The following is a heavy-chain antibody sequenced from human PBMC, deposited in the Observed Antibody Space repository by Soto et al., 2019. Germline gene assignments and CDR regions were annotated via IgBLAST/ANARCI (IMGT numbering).Heavy chain of an antibody. Sequence: QVQLQSWGAGLLKPSETLSLTCAVYGGSFSGYSWSWIRQSPGKGLVWIGEISQSGSINFNPSLKGRVTMSVDTSKSQFSLQLSSVTAADTAVYYCARGALRGSPNRRTRFDPWGQGTLVTVSS. CDR3: ARGALRGSPNRRTRFDP. V-gene: IGHV4-34*01. CDR1: GGSFSGYS. D-gene: IGHD2-2*01. J-gene: IGHJ5*02. CDR2: ISQSGSI.